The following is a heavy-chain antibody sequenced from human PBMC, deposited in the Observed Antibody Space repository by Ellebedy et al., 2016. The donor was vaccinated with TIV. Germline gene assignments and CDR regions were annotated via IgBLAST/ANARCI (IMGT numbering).Heavy chain of an antibody. Sequence: ASVKVSCKTSGYIFTAYYIHWVRQAPGQGLEWMGWINPDSGGTNFPQRFHGRVTMPRDTSVNTVYMELSRLQSDDTAVYYCARVLRATSGMDVWGQGTTVTVS. CDR1: GYIFTAYY. J-gene: IGHJ6*02. CDR3: ARVLRATSGMDV. V-gene: IGHV1-2*02. CDR2: INPDSGGT. D-gene: IGHD4/OR15-4a*01.